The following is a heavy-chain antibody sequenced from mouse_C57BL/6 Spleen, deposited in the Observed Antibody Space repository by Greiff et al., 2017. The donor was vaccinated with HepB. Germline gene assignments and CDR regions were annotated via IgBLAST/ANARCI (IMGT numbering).Heavy chain of an antibody. CDR3: ARGGTAQATPWFAY. CDR2: IDPEDGET. Sequence: VQLQQSGAELVKPGASVKLSCTASGFNIKDYYMHWVKQRTEQGLEWIGRIDPEDGETQYAPTFQGKATITADTSSNTAYLQLSSLTSEDTAVYYCARGGTAQATPWFAYWGQGTLVTVSA. V-gene: IGHV14-2*01. J-gene: IGHJ3*01. D-gene: IGHD3-2*02. CDR1: GFNIKDYY.